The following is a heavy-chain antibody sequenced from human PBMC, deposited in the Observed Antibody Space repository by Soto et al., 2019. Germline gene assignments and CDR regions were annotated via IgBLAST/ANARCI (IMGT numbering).Heavy chain of an antibody. D-gene: IGHD3-3*01. Sequence: QVQLVQSGAEVKKPGASVKVSCKVSGYTLTELSMHWVRQAPGKGLVWMRGFDPEDGETIYAQKFQGRVTMTEDTSTVTAYMELSSLRSEDTAVYYCATGATYDFWSGPLYYFDYWGQGTLVTVSS. CDR1: GYTLTELS. J-gene: IGHJ4*02. CDR3: ATGATYDFWSGPLYYFDY. CDR2: FDPEDGET. V-gene: IGHV1-24*01.